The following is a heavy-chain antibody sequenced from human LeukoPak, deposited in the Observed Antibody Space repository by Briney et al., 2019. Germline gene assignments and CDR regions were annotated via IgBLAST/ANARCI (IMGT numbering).Heavy chain of an antibody. CDR3: ARVSARSGEVSGSYYYY. D-gene: IGHD1-26*01. J-gene: IGHJ4*02. Sequence: VASVKVSCKASGGTFSSYAINWVRQAPGQGLEWVGGIIPIFGTANYAQKFQGRVTITTDESTSTAYMELSSLRSEDTAVYYCARVSARSGEVSGSYYYYWGQGTLVTVSS. V-gene: IGHV1-69*05. CDR1: GGTFSSYA. CDR2: IIPIFGTA.